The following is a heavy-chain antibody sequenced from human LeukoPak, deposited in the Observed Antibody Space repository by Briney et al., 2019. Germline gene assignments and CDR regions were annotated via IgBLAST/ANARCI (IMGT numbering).Heavy chain of an antibody. CDR3: AREWILVYCSGGSCYSGAFDI. Sequence: GGSLRLSCAASGFTFSSYAMHWVRQAPGKGLEWVAVISYDGSNKYYADSVKGRFTISRDNSKNTLYLQMNSLRAEDTAVYYCAREWILVYCSGGSCYSGAFDIWGQGTMVTVSS. D-gene: IGHD2-15*01. CDR1: GFTFSSYA. V-gene: IGHV3-30-3*01. J-gene: IGHJ3*02. CDR2: ISYDGSNK.